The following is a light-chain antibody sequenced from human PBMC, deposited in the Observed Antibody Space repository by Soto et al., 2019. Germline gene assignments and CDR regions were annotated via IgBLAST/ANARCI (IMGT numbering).Light chain of an antibody. Sequence: EIVLTQSQATVSLSPLPVYILXVTASQSVGRYVAWYQQKPGQAPRLLIYDASNRATGIPARFSGSGSGTDFTLSISSLEPEDFAVYYCQERSNWPPITFGQGTRLEIK. CDR2: DAS. V-gene: IGKV3-11*01. J-gene: IGKJ5*01. CDR3: QERSNWPPIT. CDR1: QSVGRY.